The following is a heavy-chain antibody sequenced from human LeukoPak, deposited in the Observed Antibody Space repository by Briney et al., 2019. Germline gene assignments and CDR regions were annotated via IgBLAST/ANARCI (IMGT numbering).Heavy chain of an antibody. J-gene: IGHJ4*02. V-gene: IGHV4-39*07. CDR2: VYYSGST. CDR3: AILPATDTYYYDRSGYYRPGVH. D-gene: IGHD3-22*01. Sequence: SETLSLTCSVSGGSISSSHYCWGWIRQPPGKGLQWIGRVYYSGSTYYSPSLKSRGTISVDTSKNQFSLKLSSVTAADTAVYYCAILPATDTYYYDRSGYYRPGVHWGQGTLVSVSS. CDR1: GGSISSSHYC.